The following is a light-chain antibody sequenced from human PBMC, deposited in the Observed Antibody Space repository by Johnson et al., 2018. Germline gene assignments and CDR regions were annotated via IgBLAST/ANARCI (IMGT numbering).Light chain of an antibody. CDR1: SSNIGNNY. Sequence: QSVLTQPPSVSAAPGQKVTISCSGSSSNIGNNYVSWYQQLPGTAPKLLIYENNKRPSGSPDRFSGSKSGTSATLGITGLQTGDEADYSCGTGDSSLSAGNVFGTVTKVTVL. V-gene: IGLV1-51*02. CDR3: GTGDSSLSAGNV. J-gene: IGLJ1*01. CDR2: ENN.